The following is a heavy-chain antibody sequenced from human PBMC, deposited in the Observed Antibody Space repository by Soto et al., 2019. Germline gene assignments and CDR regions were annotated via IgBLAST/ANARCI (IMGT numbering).Heavy chain of an antibody. J-gene: IGHJ4*02. Sequence: QVQLQQWGAGLLKPSETLSLTCAVYGGSFSGYYWSWIRQPPGKGLEWIGEINQSGITNYNPSLNGRVTIAVATAKHQFSLKLSSVTAADTAVHYCARTYSSSWSPFEYWGQGTLVTVSS. CDR1: GGSFSGYY. D-gene: IGHD6-13*01. V-gene: IGHV4-34*01. CDR3: ARTYSSSWSPFEY. CDR2: INQSGIT.